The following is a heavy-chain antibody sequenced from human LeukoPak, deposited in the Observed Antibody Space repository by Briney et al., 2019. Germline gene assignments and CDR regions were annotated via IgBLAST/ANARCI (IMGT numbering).Heavy chain of an antibody. D-gene: IGHD6-6*01. J-gene: IGHJ4*02. V-gene: IGHV3-30*04. CDR1: GFTFSSYA. CDR2: ISYDGSNK. Sequence: GRSLRLSCAASGFTFSSYAMHWVRQAPGKGLEWVAVISYDGSNKYYADSVKGRFTISRDNSKNTLYLQMNSLRAEDTAVYYCARASAYSSSSGVNYWGQGPLVTVSS. CDR3: ARASAYSSSSGVNY.